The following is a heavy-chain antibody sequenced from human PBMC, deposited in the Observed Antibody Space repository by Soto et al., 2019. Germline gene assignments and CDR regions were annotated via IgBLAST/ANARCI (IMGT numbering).Heavy chain of an antibody. CDR2: ISYDGSNK. Sequence: GGSLRLSCAASGFTFSSYGMHWVRQAPGKGLEWVAVISYDGSNKYYADSVKGRFTISRDNSKNTLYLQMNSLRAEDTAVYYCVKDQYSSSWRFDYWGQGTLVTVSS. J-gene: IGHJ4*02. V-gene: IGHV3-30*18. CDR3: VKDQYSSSWRFDY. D-gene: IGHD6-13*01. CDR1: GFTFSSYG.